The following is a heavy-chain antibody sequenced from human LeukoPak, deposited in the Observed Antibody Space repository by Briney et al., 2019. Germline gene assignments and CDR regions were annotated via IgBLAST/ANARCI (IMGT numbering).Heavy chain of an antibody. Sequence: SETLSLTCTVSGGSISTYYWSWIRQPAGKGLEWAGRIYTGGSTNYNPSLESRVTMSVDTSKNQFSLKLSSVTAADTAVYYCAGISSGWYKVYWGQGTLVTVSS. V-gene: IGHV4-4*07. J-gene: IGHJ4*02. CDR2: IYTGGST. CDR1: GGSISTYY. CDR3: AGISSGWYKVY. D-gene: IGHD6-19*01.